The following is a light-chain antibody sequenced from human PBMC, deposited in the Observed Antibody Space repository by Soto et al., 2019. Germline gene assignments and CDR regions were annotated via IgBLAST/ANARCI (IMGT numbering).Light chain of an antibody. CDR1: QSISSY. CDR2: AAS. Sequence: DIQMTQSPSSLSASVGDSVTITCRASQSISSYLNWYQQKPGKAPKLLIYAASSLQSGAPSRFSGSGSGTDFTLTISSLQPEDFATYYCQQSYSTPLTFGGGTKVDIK. V-gene: IGKV1-39*01. J-gene: IGKJ4*01. CDR3: QQSYSTPLT.